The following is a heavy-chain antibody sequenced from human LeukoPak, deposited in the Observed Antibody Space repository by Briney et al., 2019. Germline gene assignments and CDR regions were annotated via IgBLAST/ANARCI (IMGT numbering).Heavy chain of an antibody. CDR1: GFTFSSYW. D-gene: IGHD3-10*01. CDR3: AKKGGPYGSGSYYVDY. V-gene: IGHV3-7*01. CDR2: IKHDGSEK. J-gene: IGHJ4*02. Sequence: GGSLRLSCAASGFTFSSYWMSWVRQAPGKGLEWVANIKHDGSEKYYVDSVKGRFTISRDNAKKSLYLQMNNLRAENTAVYYWAKKGGPYGSGSYYVDYWGQGTLVTVSS.